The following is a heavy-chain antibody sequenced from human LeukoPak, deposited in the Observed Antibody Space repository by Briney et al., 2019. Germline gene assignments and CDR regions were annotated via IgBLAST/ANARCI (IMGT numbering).Heavy chain of an antibody. CDR3: ARVAAYYYGSGRPDY. CDR1: GGSFSGYY. CDR2: INHSGST. V-gene: IGHV4-34*01. D-gene: IGHD3-10*01. J-gene: IGHJ4*02. Sequence: SETLSLTCAVYGGSFSGYYWSWIRQPPGKGLEWIGEINHSGSTNYNPSLKSRVTISVDTSKNQFSLKLSSVTAADTAVYYCARVAAYYYGSGRPDYWGQGTLVTVSS.